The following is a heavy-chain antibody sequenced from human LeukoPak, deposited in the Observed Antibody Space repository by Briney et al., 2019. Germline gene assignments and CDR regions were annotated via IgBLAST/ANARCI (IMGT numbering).Heavy chain of an antibody. J-gene: IGHJ6*03. V-gene: IGHV4-39*01. D-gene: IGHD1-7*01. CDR2: IYYSGST. CDR1: GGSISSSSYY. Sequence: SETLFLTCTVSGGSISSSSYYWGWIRQPPGKGLEWTGRIYYSGSTYYNPSLKSRVTISVDTSKNQFSLKLSSVTAADTAVYYCARLPQGNWNYVGYYYYMDVWGKGTTVTVSS. CDR3: ARLPQGNWNYVGYYYYMDV.